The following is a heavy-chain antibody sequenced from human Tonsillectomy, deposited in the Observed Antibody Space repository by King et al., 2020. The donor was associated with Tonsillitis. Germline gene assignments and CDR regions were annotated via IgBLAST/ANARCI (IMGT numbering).Heavy chain of an antibody. CDR2: IWDDGTTK. Sequence: VQQGEAGGSVVQPGRSLRISCAASGLTFSSYAMHWVRQAPGKGLEWVAVIWDDGTTKYYADSVKGRFTISRDNSKNTLYLQMNSLRGEDTAVYYCARDRGLVPAAIVDFFAPWGQGTLVTVSS. D-gene: IGHD2-2*01. J-gene: IGHJ5*02. CDR3: ARDRGLVPAAIVDFFAP. CDR1: GLTFSSYA. V-gene: IGHV3-33*01.